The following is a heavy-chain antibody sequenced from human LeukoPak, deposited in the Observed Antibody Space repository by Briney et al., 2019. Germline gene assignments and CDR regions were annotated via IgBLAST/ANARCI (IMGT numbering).Heavy chain of an antibody. D-gene: IGHD3-10*02. V-gene: IGHV3-30*18. CDR2: ISYDGSNK. CDR3: AKFFTGEYVRAFDI. J-gene: IGHJ3*02. Sequence: GGSLRLSCAASGFTFTHYAMHWVRQTPGKGLESVALISYDGSNKYYADSVKGRFTISRDNSKNTLYLQMNSLRAEDTAVYYCAKFFTGEYVRAFDIWGQGTMVTVSS. CDR1: GFTFTHYA.